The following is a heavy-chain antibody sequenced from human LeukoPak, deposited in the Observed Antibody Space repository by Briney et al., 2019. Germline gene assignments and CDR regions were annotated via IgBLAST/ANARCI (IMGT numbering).Heavy chain of an antibody. J-gene: IGHJ6*03. CDR3: ARNKRAGANVYYYYMDV. V-gene: IGHV3-23*01. Sequence: PGGSLRLSCAASGFTFSSYGMSWVRQAPGKGLEWVSTISGSGETIYYADPVKGRFTISRDNSKYTLHLQMNSLRAEDTAVYYCARNKRAGANVYYYYMDVWGKGTTVTVSS. CDR2: ISGSGETI. D-gene: IGHD1-26*01. CDR1: GFTFSSYG.